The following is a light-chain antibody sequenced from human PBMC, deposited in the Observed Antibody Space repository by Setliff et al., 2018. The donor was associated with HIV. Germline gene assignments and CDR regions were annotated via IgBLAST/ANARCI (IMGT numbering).Light chain of an antibody. CDR2: DVS. Sequence: QSALTQPASVSRSPGQSITISCTGTSSDIGRYNYVSWYQQYPGRGPTLVIFDVSERPSGVSNRFSGSKSGNTASLIISGLQPDDEADYYCCSYARGSSDVFGSGTKVTVL. CDR1: SSDIGRYNY. J-gene: IGLJ1*01. CDR3: CSYARGSSDV. V-gene: IGLV2-14*03.